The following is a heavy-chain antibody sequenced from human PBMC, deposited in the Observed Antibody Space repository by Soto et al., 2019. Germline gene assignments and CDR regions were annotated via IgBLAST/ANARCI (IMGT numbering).Heavy chain of an antibody. CDR1: GFSFSSYA. D-gene: IGHD6-19*01. Sequence: EVQLLESGGGLVQPGGSLRLSCAASGFSFSSYAMNWVRQAPGKGLEWVSVISGSGDSTYYAGTVKGRITISRDNAKNKLYLQMISLRAEYTAVYYFARRSSGWYFDYWGQGTLVIVSS. CDR2: ISGSGDST. CDR3: ARRSSGWYFDY. V-gene: IGHV3-23*01. J-gene: IGHJ4*02.